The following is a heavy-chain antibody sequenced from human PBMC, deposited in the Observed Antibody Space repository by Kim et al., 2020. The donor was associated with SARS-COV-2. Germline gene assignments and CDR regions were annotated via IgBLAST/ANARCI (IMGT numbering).Heavy chain of an antibody. CDR2: ISSSSSTI. CDR1: GFTFSSYS. CDR3: ARGPYYDILTGSVDY. D-gene: IGHD3-9*01. V-gene: IGHV3-48*02. Sequence: GGSLRLSCAASGFTFSSYSMNWVRQAPGKGLEWVSYISSSSSTIYYADSVKGRFTISRDNAKNSLYLQMNSLRDEDTAVYYCARGPYYDILTGSVDYWGQGALVTVSS. J-gene: IGHJ4*02.